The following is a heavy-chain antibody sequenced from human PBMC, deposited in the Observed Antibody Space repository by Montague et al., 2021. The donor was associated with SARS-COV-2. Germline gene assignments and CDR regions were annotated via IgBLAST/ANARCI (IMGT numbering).Heavy chain of an antibody. CDR1: GGSISSGGYY. D-gene: IGHD6-13*01. J-gene: IGHJ4*02. CDR3: ARDVGWYSSSWFDY. CDR2: IYYSGSS. V-gene: IGHV4-31*03. Sequence: TLSLTCTVSGGSISSGGYYWSWIPPHPGKGLEWDGYIYYSGSSYYNPSLQGRVTISVYTSQNQFSLKLSSVTAADTAVYYCARDVGWYSSSWFDYWGQGTLVTVSS.